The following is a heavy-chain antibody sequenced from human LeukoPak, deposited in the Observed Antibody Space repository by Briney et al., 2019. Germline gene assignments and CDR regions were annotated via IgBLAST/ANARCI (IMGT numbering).Heavy chain of an antibody. CDR1: GFTLSSYG. D-gene: IGHD5-24*01. Sequence: GRSLRLSCAASGFTLSSYGMHWVRQAPGKGLEWVAVIWYDGSNKYYADSLKGRFTISRDNSKNTVYLQMNGLRAEETAVYYCARPLGRWLRISSAFDIWGQGTMVTVSS. J-gene: IGHJ3*02. V-gene: IGHV3-33*01. CDR3: ARPLGRWLRISSAFDI. CDR2: IWYDGSNK.